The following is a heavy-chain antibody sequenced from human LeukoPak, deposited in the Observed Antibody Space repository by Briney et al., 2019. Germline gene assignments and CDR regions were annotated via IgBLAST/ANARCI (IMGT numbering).Heavy chain of an antibody. V-gene: IGHV3-9*01. J-gene: IGHJ4*02. CDR1: GFIFDDHA. CDR2: ISWNSGSI. CDR3: SKDIDSYSSTFDY. D-gene: IGHD6-19*01. Sequence: GGSLRLSCAASGFIFDDHAMPWVRPAPGKGLEWGSGISWNSGSIGYADSVKGRFTISRDNAKNSLYLQMNSLRAEDTALYFCSKDIDSYSSTFDYWGQGTLVTVSS.